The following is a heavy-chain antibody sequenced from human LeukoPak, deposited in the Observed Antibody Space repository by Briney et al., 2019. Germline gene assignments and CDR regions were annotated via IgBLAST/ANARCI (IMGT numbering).Heavy chain of an antibody. D-gene: IGHD2-15*01. J-gene: IGHJ4*02. CDR2: ISGSGGST. CDR1: GFTFSSYA. V-gene: IGHV3-23*01. CDR3: AKDQEDIVVVVAASFDY. Sequence: GGSLRLSCAASGFTFSSYAMSWIRQAPGKGLEWVSAISGSGGSTYYADSVKRRFTISRDNSKNTLYLQMNSLRAEDTGVYYCAKDQEDIVVVVAASFDYWGQGALVTVSS.